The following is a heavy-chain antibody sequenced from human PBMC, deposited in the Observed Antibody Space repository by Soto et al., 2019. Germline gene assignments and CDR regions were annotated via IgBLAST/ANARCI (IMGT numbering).Heavy chain of an antibody. CDR3: ARPMYYDFWSGPGGDYYYGMDV. D-gene: IGHD3-3*01. V-gene: IGHV3-48*02. CDR2: ISSSSSTI. CDR1: GLTCSSYS. J-gene: IGHJ6*02. Sequence: PGGSLRLSCAASGLTCSSYSMNWVRQAPGKGLEWVSYISSSSSTIYYADSVKGRFTISKDNAKNSLYLQMNSLRDEDTAVYYCARPMYYDFWSGPGGDYYYGMDVWGQGTTVTVSS.